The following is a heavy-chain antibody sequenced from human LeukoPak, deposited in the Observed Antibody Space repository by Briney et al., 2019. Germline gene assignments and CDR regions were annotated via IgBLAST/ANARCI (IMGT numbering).Heavy chain of an antibody. CDR1: GYSFTSYW. CDR2: IYPGDSDT. J-gene: IGHJ5*02. D-gene: IGHD2-2*01. Sequence: GESLKISCKGSGYSFTSYWIGWVRQMPGKGLEWMGIIYPGDSDTRYSPSFQGQVTISADKSISTAYLQWSSLKASDTAMYYCARRLTGICSSTSCPGYRFDPWGQGTLVTVSS. CDR3: ARRLTGICSSTSCPGYRFDP. V-gene: IGHV5-51*01.